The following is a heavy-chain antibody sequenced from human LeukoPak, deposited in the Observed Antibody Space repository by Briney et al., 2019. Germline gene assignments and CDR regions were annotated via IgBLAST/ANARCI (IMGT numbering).Heavy chain of an antibody. Sequence: GASVKVSCKASGYTFTSYGISWVRQAPGQGLEWMGWISAYNGNTNYAQKLQGRVTMTRDTSISTANMELSRLTSDDTAVYYCARGNNYDSGDYYSWFDPWGQGTLVIVSS. CDR1: GYTFTSYG. J-gene: IGHJ5*02. CDR3: ARGNNYDSGDYYSWFDP. V-gene: IGHV1-18*01. D-gene: IGHD3-22*01. CDR2: ISAYNGNT.